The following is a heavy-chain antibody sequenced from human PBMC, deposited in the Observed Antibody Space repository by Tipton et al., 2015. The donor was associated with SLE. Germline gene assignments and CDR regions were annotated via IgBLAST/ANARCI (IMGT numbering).Heavy chain of an antibody. D-gene: IGHD3-16*02. CDR1: GGSISGSSYY. Sequence: LRLSCTVSGGSISGSSYYWGWIRQPPGKGLESIGSVYYSGSTYYNPSLKSRVTISVDTSKNQFSLKLSSVTAADTAVYYCARGLGNYDYLWGSYRYYYFDYWGQGTLVTVSS. CDR2: VYYSGST. J-gene: IGHJ4*02. CDR3: ARGLGNYDYLWGSYRYYYFDY. V-gene: IGHV4-39*01.